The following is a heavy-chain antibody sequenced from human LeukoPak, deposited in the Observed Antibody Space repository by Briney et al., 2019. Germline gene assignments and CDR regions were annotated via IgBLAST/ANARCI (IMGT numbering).Heavy chain of an antibody. CDR1: GFTFDDYA. D-gene: IGHD3-9*01. CDR3: AKDRRLRYFDCIDY. CDR2: ISWNSGSI. V-gene: IGHV3-9*01. J-gene: IGHJ4*02. Sequence: GRSLRLSCAASGFTFDDYAMHWVRQAPGKGLEWVSGISWNSGSIGYADSVKGRSTISRDNAKNSLYLQMNSLRAEDTALYYCAKDRRLRYFDCIDYWGQGTLVTVSS.